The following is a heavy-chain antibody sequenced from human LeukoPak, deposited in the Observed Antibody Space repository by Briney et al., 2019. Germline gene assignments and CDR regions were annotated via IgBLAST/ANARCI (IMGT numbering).Heavy chain of an antibody. CDR3: ARDYCSGDSCFTDY. CDR1: GFTFSSNY. J-gene: IGHJ4*02. V-gene: IGHV3-53*01. Sequence: PGGSLRLSCAASGFTFSSNYMSWVRQAPGKGLEWVSVIYSGGSTYYADSVKGRFTISRDNSKNTLYLQMNSLRAEDTAVYYCARDYCSGDSCFTDYWGQGTLVTVSS. CDR2: IYSGGST. D-gene: IGHD2-15*01.